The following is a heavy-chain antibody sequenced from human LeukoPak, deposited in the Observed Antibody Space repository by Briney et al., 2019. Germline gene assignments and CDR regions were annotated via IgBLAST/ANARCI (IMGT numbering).Heavy chain of an antibody. CDR1: GFTFSSYA. CDR2: ISGSGGST. CDR3: AKWVAAAGTSWFDP. J-gene: IGHJ5*02. D-gene: IGHD6-13*01. V-gene: IGHV3-23*01. Sequence: GGSLRLSCAASGFTFSSYAISWVRQAPGKGLEWVSAISGSGGSTYYADSVKGRFTISRDNSKNTLYLQMNSLRAEDTAVYYCAKWVAAAGTSWFDPWGQGTLVTVSS.